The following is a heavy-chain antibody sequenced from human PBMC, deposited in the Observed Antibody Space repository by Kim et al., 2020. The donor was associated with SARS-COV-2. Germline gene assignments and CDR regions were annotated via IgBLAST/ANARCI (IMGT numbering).Heavy chain of an antibody. V-gene: IGHV4-59*01. D-gene: IGHD3-16*01. J-gene: IGHJ6*02. CDR3: AREWGRYYGMDV. Sequence: NYNPSLKSRVTISVDTSKNQFSLKLSSVTAADTAVYYCAREWGRYYGMDVWGQGTTVTVSS.